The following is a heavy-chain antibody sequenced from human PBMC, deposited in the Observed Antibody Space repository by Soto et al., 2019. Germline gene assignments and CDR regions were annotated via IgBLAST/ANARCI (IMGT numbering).Heavy chain of an antibody. CDR2: IYYSGST. J-gene: IGHJ5*01. Sequence: SETLSLTCTVSGCSISSYYWSWIRQPPGKGLEWIGYIYYSGSTNYNPSLKSRVTISVDTSKNQFSLKLNSVTAADTAVYYCARDSAGSGTTKCSDSCGQGTLLTVSS. D-gene: IGHD3-10*02. V-gene: IGHV4-59*01. CDR3: ARDSAGSGTTKCSDS. CDR1: GCSISSYY.